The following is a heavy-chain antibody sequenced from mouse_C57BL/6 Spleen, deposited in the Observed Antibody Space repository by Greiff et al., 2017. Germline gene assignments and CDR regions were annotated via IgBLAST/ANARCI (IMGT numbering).Heavy chain of an antibody. J-gene: IGHJ1*03. CDR2: IWSDGST. Sequence: VHLVESGPGLVAPSQSLSITCTVSGFSLTSYGVHWVRRPPGKGLEWLVVIWSDGSTTYNSALKSRLSISKDNSKSQVFLKMNILQTDDTAMYYCARQSRYYGSSSYWYCDVWGTGTTVTVSS. CDR1: GFSLTSYG. V-gene: IGHV2-6-1*01. CDR3: ARQSRYYGSSSYWYCDV. D-gene: IGHD1-1*01.